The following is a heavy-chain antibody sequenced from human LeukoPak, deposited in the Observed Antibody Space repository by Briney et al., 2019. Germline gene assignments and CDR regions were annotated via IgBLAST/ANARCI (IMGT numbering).Heavy chain of an antibody. CDR3: ARAGTDYDFWSGYRNWFDP. J-gene: IGHJ5*02. V-gene: IGHV4-59*01. CDR1: GGSISSYY. CDR2: IYYSGST. Sequence: SETLSLTCTVSGGSISSYYWSWIRQPPGKGLEWIGYIYYSGSTNYNPSLKSRVTISVDTSKNQFSLKLSSVTAADTAVYYCARAGTDYDFWSGYRNWFDPWGQGTLVTVSP. D-gene: IGHD3-3*01.